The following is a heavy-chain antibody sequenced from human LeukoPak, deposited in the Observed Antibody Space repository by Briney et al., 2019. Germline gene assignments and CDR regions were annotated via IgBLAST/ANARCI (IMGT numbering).Heavy chain of an antibody. J-gene: IGHJ4*02. CDR1: GGSISSSSYY. CDR3: ARLDFWSGYYPDY. Sequence: PSETLSLTCTVSGGSISSSSYYWGWIRQPPGKGLEWIGSIYYSGSTYYNPSLKSRVTISVDTSKNQFSLKLSSVTAADTAVYYCARLDFWSGYYPDYWGQGTLVTVSS. CDR2: IYYSGST. V-gene: IGHV4-39*01. D-gene: IGHD3-3*01.